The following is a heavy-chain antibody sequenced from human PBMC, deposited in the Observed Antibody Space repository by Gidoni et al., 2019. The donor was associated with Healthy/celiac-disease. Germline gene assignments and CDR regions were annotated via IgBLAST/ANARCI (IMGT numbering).Heavy chain of an antibody. J-gene: IGHJ4*02. D-gene: IGHD6-13*01. CDR2: ISGSGGST. Sequence: EVQLLESGGGLVQPGGSMRLSCAASGFTFSSSSLSWVSQAPGKGLEWVSAISGSGGSTYYADSVKGRFTISRDNSKNTLYLQMNSLRAEDTAVYYCAKDRDSSSWYTLDYWGQGTLVTVSS. V-gene: IGHV3-23*01. CDR3: AKDRDSSSWYTLDY. CDR1: GFTFSSSS.